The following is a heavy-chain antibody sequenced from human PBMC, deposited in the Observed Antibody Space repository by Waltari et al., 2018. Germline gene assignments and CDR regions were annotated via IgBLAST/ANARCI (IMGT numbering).Heavy chain of an antibody. Sequence: VQLVESGGGLVQPGGSLRLSCAASGFTFSSYWMSWVRQAPGKGLEWVANIKQDGSEKYYVDSVKGRFTISRDNAKNSLYLQMNSLRAEDTAVYYCARDRDQGMPGGWFDPWGQGTLVTVSS. D-gene: IGHD2-2*01. CDR2: IKQDGSEK. CDR3: ARDRDQGMPGGWFDP. J-gene: IGHJ5*02. CDR1: GFTFSSYW. V-gene: IGHV3-7*01.